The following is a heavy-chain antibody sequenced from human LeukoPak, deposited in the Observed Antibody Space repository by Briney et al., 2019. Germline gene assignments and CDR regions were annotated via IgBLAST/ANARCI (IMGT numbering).Heavy chain of an antibody. CDR1: GFTLSTYT. D-gene: IGHD6-13*01. J-gene: IGHJ4*02. V-gene: IGHV3-21*04. Sequence: GGSLRLSCAASGFTLSTYTMNWVRQAPGKGLQWVSSISSTSSYLYYADSVKGRFTISRDNSKNTLYLQMNSLRAEDTAAYYCAKTVRGSWCCLDYWGQGTLVTVSS. CDR2: ISSTSSYL. CDR3: AKTVRGSWCCLDY.